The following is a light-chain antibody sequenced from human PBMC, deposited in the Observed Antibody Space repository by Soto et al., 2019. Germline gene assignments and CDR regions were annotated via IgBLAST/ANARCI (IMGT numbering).Light chain of an antibody. CDR2: DAS. CDR1: QRVSRY. Sequence: EIVLTQSPATLSLSPGERATLSCRASQRVSRYLAWYQQKPGQAPRLLIYDASNRATGIPARFSGSGSGTDFTLPISSLEPEDVAVYDCQQRSHGPPRITFGQGTRLEIK. V-gene: IGKV3-11*01. J-gene: IGKJ5*01. CDR3: QQRSHGPPRIT.